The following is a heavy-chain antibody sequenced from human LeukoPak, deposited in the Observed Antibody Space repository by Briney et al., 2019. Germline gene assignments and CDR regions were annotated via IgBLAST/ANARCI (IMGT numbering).Heavy chain of an antibody. Sequence: SETLSLTCTVSGGSISSYYWSWIRQPPGKGLEWIGDIYYSGSTNYNPSLKSRVTISVDTSKNQFSLKLSSVTAANTAVYYCARRYDSTLYYYYYMDVWGKGTTVTVSS. V-gene: IGHV4-59*08. CDR2: IYYSGST. D-gene: IGHD3-22*01. J-gene: IGHJ6*03. CDR1: GGSISSYY. CDR3: ARRYDSTLYYYYYMDV.